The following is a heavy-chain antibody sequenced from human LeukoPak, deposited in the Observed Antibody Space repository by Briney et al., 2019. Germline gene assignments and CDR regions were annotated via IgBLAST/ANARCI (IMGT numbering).Heavy chain of an antibody. CDR3: ASLRDGYRAYFDY. D-gene: IGHD5-24*01. V-gene: IGHV5-51*01. J-gene: IGHJ4*02. CDR2: IYPGDSDT. CDR1: GYSFTSYW. Sequence: GESLQISCKGSGYSFTSYWIGWVRQMPGKGLEWMGIIYPGDSDTRYSPSFQGQVTISADKSISPAYLQWSSLKASDTAMYYCASLRDGYRAYFDYWGQGTLVTVSS.